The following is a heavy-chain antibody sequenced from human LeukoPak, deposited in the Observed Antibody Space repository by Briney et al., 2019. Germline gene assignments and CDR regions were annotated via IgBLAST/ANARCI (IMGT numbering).Heavy chain of an antibody. V-gene: IGHV3-30*02. D-gene: IGHD1-14*01. J-gene: IGHJ4*02. CDR2: TRYDGSEK. Sequence: PGGSRRLSCVAFGFTFGNYGMHWVRQAPGKGLEWVAFTRYDGSEKYYADSVKGRFIISRDNSKNTLYLQMNSLRAEDTAVYYCAKDVNTGGDYFDHWGQGTLVTVSS. CDR1: GFTFGNYG. CDR3: AKDVNTGGDYFDH.